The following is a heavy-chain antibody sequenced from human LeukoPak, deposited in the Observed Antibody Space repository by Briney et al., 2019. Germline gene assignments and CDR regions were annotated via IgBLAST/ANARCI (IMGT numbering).Heavy chain of an antibody. CDR1: GFTFNSYA. CDR2: ISGSGGHT. V-gene: IGHV3-23*01. D-gene: IGHD6-19*01. Sequence: GGSLRLSCAASGFTFNSYAMNWVRQAPGKGLEWVSGISGSGGHTYYADSVKGRFTISRDNSKNTLYLQMNSLRAEDSAVYYCAKGPIAVAGTGTDYWGQGTLVTVSS. J-gene: IGHJ4*02. CDR3: AKGPIAVAGTGTDY.